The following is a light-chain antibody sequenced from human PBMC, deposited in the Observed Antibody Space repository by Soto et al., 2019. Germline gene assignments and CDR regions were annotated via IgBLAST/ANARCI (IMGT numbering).Light chain of an antibody. J-gene: IGKJ3*01. V-gene: IGKV1-12*01. Sequence: DIQMTQSPSYVSASEGDRVTITCRASQDIITWLAWFQQKTGKAPRLLIYSASTLQRGVPSRFSGSGSGTEFTLTINRLQPEDVATYFCQQSDSFPFTFGPGTKVDV. CDR3: QQSDSFPFT. CDR1: QDIITW. CDR2: SAS.